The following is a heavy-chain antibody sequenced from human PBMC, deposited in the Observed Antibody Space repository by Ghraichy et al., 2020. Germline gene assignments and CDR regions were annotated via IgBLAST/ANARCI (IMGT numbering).Heavy chain of an antibody. Sequence: SVKVSCKASGFTFTSSAVQWVRQARGQRLEWIGWIVVGSGNTNYAQKFQERVTITRDMSTSTAYMELSSLRSEDTAVYYCAADRDDSSGYYTFDYWGQGTLVTVSS. CDR2: IVVGSGNT. V-gene: IGHV1-58*01. CDR1: GFTFTSSA. CDR3: AADRDDSSGYYTFDY. D-gene: IGHD3-22*01. J-gene: IGHJ4*02.